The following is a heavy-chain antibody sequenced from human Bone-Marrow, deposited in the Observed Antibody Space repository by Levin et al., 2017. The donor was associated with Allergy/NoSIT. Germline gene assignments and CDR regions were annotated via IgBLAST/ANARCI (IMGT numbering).Heavy chain of an antibody. CDR2: IIPIFGTA. CDR3: ARYSYGPSGVYYFDY. D-gene: IGHD5-18*01. V-gene: IGHV1-69*13. Sequence: SVKVSCKASGGTFSSYAISWVRQAPGQGLEWMGGIIPIFGTANYAQKFQGRVTITADESTSTAYMELSSLRSEDTAVYYCARYSYGPSGVYYFDYWGQGTLVTVSS. J-gene: IGHJ4*02. CDR1: GGTFSSYA.